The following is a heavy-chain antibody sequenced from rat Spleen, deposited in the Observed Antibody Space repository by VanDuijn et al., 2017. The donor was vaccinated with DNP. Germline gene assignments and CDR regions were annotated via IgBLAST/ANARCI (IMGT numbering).Heavy chain of an antibody. J-gene: IGHJ3*01. D-gene: IGHD1-1*01. Sequence: EVQLVESGGGLVQPGRSLKLSCAASGFTFSNYDMAWVRQAPTKGMEWVASISTSGGSTYYRDSVKGRFTVSRDNAKSTLELQMDSLRSEETATYYCARRDYYSGDRFAYWGQGTLVTVSS. CDR3: ARRDYYSGDRFAY. CDR1: GFTFSNYD. V-gene: IGHV5S11*01. CDR2: ISTSGGST.